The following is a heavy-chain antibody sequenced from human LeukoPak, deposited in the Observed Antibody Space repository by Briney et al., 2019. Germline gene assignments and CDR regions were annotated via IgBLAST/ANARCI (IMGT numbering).Heavy chain of an antibody. V-gene: IGHV3-30-3*01. CDR3: ARVGGLYYFYYGMDV. J-gene: IGHJ6*02. CDR1: GFTFSSYA. CDR2: ISYDGSNK. Sequence: GGSLRLSCAASGFTFSSYAMHWVRQAPGKGLEWVAVISYDGSNKYYADSVKGRFTISRDNSKNTLYLQMNSLRAEDTAVYYCARVGGLYYFYYGMDVWGQGTTVTVS. D-gene: IGHD3-16*01.